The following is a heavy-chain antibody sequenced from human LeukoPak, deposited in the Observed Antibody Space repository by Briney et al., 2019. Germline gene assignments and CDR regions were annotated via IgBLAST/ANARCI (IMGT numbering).Heavy chain of an antibody. CDR3: VRYSGSSGWFDP. CDR2: IYHSGST. CDR1: GGSITSSNYY. J-gene: IGHJ5*02. D-gene: IGHD6-19*01. Sequence: SETLSLTCTDSGGSITSSNYYWGLIPQPPGKGVEWIGLIYHSGSTNYNPSLKSRVTISVDTSNNQFSLKLSSVTAADTAVFYCVRYSGSSGWFDPWGQGTLVTVSS. V-gene: IGHV4-39*01.